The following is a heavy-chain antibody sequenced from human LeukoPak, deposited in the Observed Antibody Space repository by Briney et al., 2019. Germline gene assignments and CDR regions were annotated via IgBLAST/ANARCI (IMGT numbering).Heavy chain of an antibody. Sequence: ASVKVPCKACGYTFHGYYMHWVRQAPGQELEGMGWSNPNTGGTKYAQKFQGRVTLTRDTSFSTAYMELSRLRSDDTAVYYCARSNYYDSSGTGDYWGQGTLVTVSS. CDR1: GYTFHGYY. CDR3: ARSNYYDSSGTGDY. CDR2: SNPNTGGT. D-gene: IGHD3-22*01. J-gene: IGHJ4*02. V-gene: IGHV1-2*02.